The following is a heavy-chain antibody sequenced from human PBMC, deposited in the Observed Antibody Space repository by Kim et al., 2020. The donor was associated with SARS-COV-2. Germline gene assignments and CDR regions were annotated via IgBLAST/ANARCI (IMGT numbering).Heavy chain of an antibody. Sequence: ASVKVSCKASGYTFTSYAMHWVRQAPGQRLEWMGWINAGNGNTKYSQKFQGRVTITRDTSASTAYMELSSLRSEDTAVYYCARAGLHYYDSSGYYYPHYWGQGTLVTVSS. CDR3: ARAGLHYYDSSGYYYPHY. J-gene: IGHJ4*02. CDR1: GYTFTSYA. D-gene: IGHD3-22*01. CDR2: INAGNGNT. V-gene: IGHV1-3*01.